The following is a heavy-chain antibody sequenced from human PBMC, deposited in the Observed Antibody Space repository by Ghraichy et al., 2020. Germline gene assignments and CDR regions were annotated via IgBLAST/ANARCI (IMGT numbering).Heavy chain of an antibody. J-gene: IGHJ3*02. CDR2: IYYSGST. CDR3: ARDQFHDYGGSGAFDI. V-gene: IGHV4-59*01. D-gene: IGHD4-23*01. CDR1: GGSISSYY. Sequence: SETLSLTCTVSGGSISSYYWSWIRQPPGKGLEWIGYIYYSGSTNYNPSLKSRVTISVDTSKNQFSLKLSSVTAADTAVYYCARDQFHDYGGSGAFDIWGQGTMVTVSS.